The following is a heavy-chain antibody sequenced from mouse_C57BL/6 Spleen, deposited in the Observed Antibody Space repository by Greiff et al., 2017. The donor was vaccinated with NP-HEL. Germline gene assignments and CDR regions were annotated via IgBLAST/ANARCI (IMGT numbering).Heavy chain of an antibody. Sequence: QVQLQQPGAELVRPGTSVKLSCKASGYTFTSYWMHWVKQRPGQGLEWIGVIDPSDSYTNYNQKFKGKATLTVDTSSSTAYMQLSSLTSEDSAVYYCARNYYGGWYFDVWGTGTTVTVSS. J-gene: IGHJ1*03. V-gene: IGHV1-59*01. D-gene: IGHD1-1*01. CDR2: IDPSDSYT. CDR1: GYTFTSYW. CDR3: ARNYYGGWYFDV.